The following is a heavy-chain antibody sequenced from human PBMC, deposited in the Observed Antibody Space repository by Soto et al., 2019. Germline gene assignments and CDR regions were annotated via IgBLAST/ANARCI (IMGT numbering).Heavy chain of an antibody. CDR3: ARADILRYFDWLPAYDY. V-gene: IGHV1-3*01. CDR2: INAGNGNT. D-gene: IGHD3-9*01. J-gene: IGHJ4*02. CDR1: GYTFTGYY. Sequence: AASVKVSCKASGYTFTGYYMHWVRQAPGQGLEWMGWINAGNGNTKYSQKFQGRVTITRDTSASTAYMELSSLRSEDTAVYYCARADILRYFDWLPAYDYWGQGTLVTVSS.